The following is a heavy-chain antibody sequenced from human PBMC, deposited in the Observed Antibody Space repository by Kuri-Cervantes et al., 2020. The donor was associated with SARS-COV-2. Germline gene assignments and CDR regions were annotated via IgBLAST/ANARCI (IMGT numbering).Heavy chain of an antibody. CDR2: IIPIFGTA. CDR3: AVGDCSGGSCYPDYYYGMDI. V-gene: IGHV1-69*13. Sequence: SVNVSCKASGGTFSSYAISWVRQAPGQGLEWMGGIIPIFGTANYAQKFQGRVTITADESTSTAYLELNSLRSADTAVYYCAVGDCSGGSCYPDYYYGMDIWGQGTTVTVSS. D-gene: IGHD2-15*01. J-gene: IGHJ6*02. CDR1: GGTFSSYA.